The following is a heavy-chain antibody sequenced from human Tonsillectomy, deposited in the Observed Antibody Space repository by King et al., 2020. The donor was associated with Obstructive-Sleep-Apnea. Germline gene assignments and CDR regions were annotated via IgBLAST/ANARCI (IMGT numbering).Heavy chain of an antibody. D-gene: IGHD4-11*01. CDR2: IYPGDSDT. Sequence: QLVQSGTEVKKPGESLKISCQGSGYSFTKYWIAWVRQMPGKGLEWMGIIYPGDSDTRYNPSFQGQFTISADKSISTAYLQWSSLKASDTAMYYCARPHDYSTFAWFDSWGQGTLVTVSS. V-gene: IGHV5-51*01. CDR1: GYSFTKYW. J-gene: IGHJ5*01. CDR3: ARPHDYSTFAWFDS.